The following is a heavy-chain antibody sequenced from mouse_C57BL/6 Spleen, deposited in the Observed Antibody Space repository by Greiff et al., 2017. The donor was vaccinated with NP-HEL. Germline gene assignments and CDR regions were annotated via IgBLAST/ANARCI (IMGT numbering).Heavy chain of an antibody. CDR3: ARTYSNYDYYAMDY. CDR2: IDPSDSYT. V-gene: IGHV1-69*01. J-gene: IGHJ4*01. D-gene: IGHD2-5*01. CDR1: GYTFTSYW. Sequence: QVQLQQPGAELVMPGASVKLSCKASGYTFTSYWMHWVKQRPGQGLEWIGEIDPSDSYTNYNQKFKGKSTLTVDKSSSTAYMQRSSLTSEDSAVYYCARTYSNYDYYAMDYWGQGTSVTVSS.